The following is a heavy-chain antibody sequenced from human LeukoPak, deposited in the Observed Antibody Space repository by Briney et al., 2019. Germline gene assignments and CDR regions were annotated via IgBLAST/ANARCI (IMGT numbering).Heavy chain of an antibody. Sequence: GGSLRLSCAASGFTFSSYMMTWVRQAPGQGLVWVSTISGSGGTTYNADSVKGRFTISRDNSKNTLYLQMNSLKAEDTAVYYCAKDPRYLSLDTLFGVVTISPPDYWGQGTLVTVSS. V-gene: IGHV3-23*01. J-gene: IGHJ4*02. D-gene: IGHD3-3*01. CDR2: ISGSGGTT. CDR3: AKDPRYLSLDTLFGVVTISPPDY. CDR1: GFTFSSYM.